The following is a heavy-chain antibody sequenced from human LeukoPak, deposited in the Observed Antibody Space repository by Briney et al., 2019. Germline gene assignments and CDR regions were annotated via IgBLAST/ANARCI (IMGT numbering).Heavy chain of an antibody. CDR1: GASFSGYY. J-gene: IGHJ4*02. CDR2: INHSGST. D-gene: IGHD6-19*01. V-gene: IGHV4-34*01. Sequence: SETLSLTCAVYGASFSGYYWSWIRQPPGKGLEWIGEINHSGSTNYSPSLKSRVTISVDTSKNQFSLKVRSVTAADTAVYYCARGLIKGIAVAGTGWGQGTLVTVSS. CDR3: ARGLIKGIAVAGTG.